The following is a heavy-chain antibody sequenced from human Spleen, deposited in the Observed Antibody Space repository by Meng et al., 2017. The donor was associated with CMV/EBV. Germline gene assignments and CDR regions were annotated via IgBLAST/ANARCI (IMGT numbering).Heavy chain of an antibody. V-gene: IGHV3-23*03. CDR3: AKDPLYFRQ. J-gene: IGHJ1*01. Sequence: GGSLRLSCAASEISFSTFVLNWVRQAPERGLEWVSVIYSGGRTTYYADSVKGRFTVSRDDSKNTLYLQMDSLRAEDSAVYYCAKDPLYFRQWGRGTLVTVSS. CDR1: EISFSTFV. CDR2: IYSGGRTT.